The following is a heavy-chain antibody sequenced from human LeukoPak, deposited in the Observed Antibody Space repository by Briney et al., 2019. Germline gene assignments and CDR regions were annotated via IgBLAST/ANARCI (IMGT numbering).Heavy chain of an antibody. D-gene: IGHD1-26*01. V-gene: IGHV3-23*01. Sequence: GASLRLSCAASGFTFSTYAMHWVRQAPGRGLEWVSAIGTSVSSIYYADSVKGRFTISRDNPKKTVYLQMNNLRGDDTAVYYCAKRAMNSGSPREFDYWGQGTLVTVSS. CDR1: GFTFSTYA. CDR3: AKRAMNSGSPREFDY. J-gene: IGHJ4*02. CDR2: IGTSVSSI.